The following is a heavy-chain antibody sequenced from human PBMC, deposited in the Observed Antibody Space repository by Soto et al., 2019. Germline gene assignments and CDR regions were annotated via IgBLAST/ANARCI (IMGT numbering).Heavy chain of an antibody. CDR2: IKQDGSEK. CDR3: ARDSMQEVGTHYYYYGMDV. J-gene: IGHJ6*02. CDR1: GLTFSSYC. D-gene: IGHD1-26*01. V-gene: IGHV3-7*05. Sequence: GLLRLSYAASGLTFSSYCMSWVRQAPGKGLEWVANIKQDGSEKYYVDSVSGRFTISRDNDKNSLYLEMNSLRAEDTAVYYCARDSMQEVGTHYYYYGMDVWGQGTTVTVSS.